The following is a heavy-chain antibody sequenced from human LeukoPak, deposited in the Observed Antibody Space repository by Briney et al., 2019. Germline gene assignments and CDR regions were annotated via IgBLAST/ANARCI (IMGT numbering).Heavy chain of an antibody. J-gene: IGHJ5*02. V-gene: IGHV1-18*01. CDR2: ISACNGNT. CDR3: ARVPGNYGDYVTYNWFDP. CDR1: GYTFTSYG. Sequence: GASVKVSCKASGYTFTSYGISWVRQAPGQGLEGMGWISACNGNTNYAQKLQGRVTMTTDTSTSTAYMELRSLRSDDTAVYYCARVPGNYGDYVTYNWFDPWGQGTLVTVSS. D-gene: IGHD4-17*01.